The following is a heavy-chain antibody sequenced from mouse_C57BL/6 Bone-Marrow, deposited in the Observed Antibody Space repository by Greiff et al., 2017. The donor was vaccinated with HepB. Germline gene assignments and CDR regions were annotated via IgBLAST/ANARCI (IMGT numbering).Heavy chain of an antibody. CDR1: GFSLSTSGMG. V-gene: IGHV8-12*01. CDR3: ARREPIYYYGSSYQEGWYFDV. Sequence: QVQLKESGPGILQSSQTLSLTCSFSGFSLSTSGMGVSWIRQPSGKGLEWLAHIYWDDDKRYNPSLKSRLTISKDTSRNQVFLKITSVDTADTATYYCARREPIYYYGSSYQEGWYFDVWGTGTTVTVSS. J-gene: IGHJ1*03. D-gene: IGHD1-1*01. CDR2: IYWDDDK.